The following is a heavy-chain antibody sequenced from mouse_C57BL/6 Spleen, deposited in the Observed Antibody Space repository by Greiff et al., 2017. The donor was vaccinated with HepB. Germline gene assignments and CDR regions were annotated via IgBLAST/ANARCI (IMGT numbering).Heavy chain of an antibody. CDR2: IYPGSGNT. CDR1: GYTFTDYY. V-gene: IGHV1-76*01. J-gene: IGHJ4*01. Sequence: VKLMESGAELVRPGASVKLSCKASGYTFTDYYINWVKQRPGQGLEWIARIYPGSGNTYYNEKFKGKATLTAEKSSSTAYMQLSSLTSEDSAVYFCARGGMDYWGQGTSVTVSS. CDR3: ARGGMDY.